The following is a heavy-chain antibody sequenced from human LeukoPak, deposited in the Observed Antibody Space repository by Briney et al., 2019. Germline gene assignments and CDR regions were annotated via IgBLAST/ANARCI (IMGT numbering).Heavy chain of an antibody. Sequence: SETLSLTCAVYGGSFSGYYWSWIRQPPGKGLEWIGEINHSGSTNYNPSLKSRVTISVDTSKNQFSLKLSSVTAADTAVYYCARETHDFWSGYPSSGMDVWGQGTTVTVSS. CDR2: INHSGST. J-gene: IGHJ6*02. D-gene: IGHD3-3*01. V-gene: IGHV4-34*01. CDR3: ARETHDFWSGYPSSGMDV. CDR1: GGSFSGYY.